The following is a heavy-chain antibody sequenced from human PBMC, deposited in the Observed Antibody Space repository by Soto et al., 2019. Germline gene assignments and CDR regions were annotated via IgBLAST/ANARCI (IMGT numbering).Heavy chain of an antibody. CDR1: GGSISSYY. V-gene: IGHV4-59*01. J-gene: IGHJ5*02. Sequence: SETLSLTCTVSGGSISSYYWSWIRQPPGKGLEWIGYIYYSGSTNYNPSLKSRVTISVDTSKNQFSLKLSSVTAADTAVYYCARGNSTIFGVVMFPWFDPWGQGTLVTVSS. CDR3: ARGNSTIFGVVMFPWFDP. D-gene: IGHD3-3*01. CDR2: IYYSGST.